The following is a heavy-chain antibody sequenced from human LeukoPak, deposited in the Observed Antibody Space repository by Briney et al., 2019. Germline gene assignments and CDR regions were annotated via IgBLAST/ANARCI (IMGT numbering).Heavy chain of an antibody. Sequence: SVKVSCKASGGTFSSYAISWVRQAPGQGLEWMGGIIPIFGTANYAQKFQGRVTITADKSTSTAYMELSSLRSEDTAVYYCARDLNYYDSSAAYWGQGTPVTVSS. CDR3: ARDLNYYDSSAAY. D-gene: IGHD3-22*01. J-gene: IGHJ4*02. V-gene: IGHV1-69*06. CDR2: IIPIFGTA. CDR1: GGTFSSYA.